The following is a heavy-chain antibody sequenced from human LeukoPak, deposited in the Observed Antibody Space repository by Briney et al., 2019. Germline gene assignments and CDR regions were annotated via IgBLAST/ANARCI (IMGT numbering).Heavy chain of an antibody. CDR2: IKKDGSEK. CDR3: ARDRGLRYFDSFDY. J-gene: IGHJ4*02. CDR1: GFSLSSFW. V-gene: IGHV3-7*03. Sequence: GGSLRLSCVASGFSLSSFWMNWVRQAPGKGLEWVVSIKKDGSEKHYVDSVKARFTISRDNAKNSLYLGMNSLRAEDTAVYYCARDRGLRYFDSFDYWGQGALVTVSS. D-gene: IGHD3-9*01.